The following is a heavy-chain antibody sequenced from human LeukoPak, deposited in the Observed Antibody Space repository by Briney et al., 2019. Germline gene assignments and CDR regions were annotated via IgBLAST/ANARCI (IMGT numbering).Heavy chain of an antibody. CDR2: IYYSGST. V-gene: IGHV4-59*12. CDR1: GGSISSYY. CDR3: ARESGTTVTTSFDY. D-gene: IGHD4-17*01. Sequence: SETLSLTCTVSGGSISSYYWSWIRQPPGKGLEWIGYIYYSGSTNYNPSLKSRVTISVDTSKNQFSLKLSSVTAADTAVYYCARESGTTVTTSFDYWGQGTLVTVSS. J-gene: IGHJ4*02.